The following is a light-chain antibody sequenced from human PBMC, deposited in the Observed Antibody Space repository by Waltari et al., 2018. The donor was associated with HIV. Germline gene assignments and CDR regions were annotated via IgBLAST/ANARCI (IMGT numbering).Light chain of an antibody. CDR3: QQYNSDFYT. Sequence: DIQMTQSPSTLSASVGDRVTITCRASQDVGYWLAWYQQKSGKAPKLLMYKTSILEYGVPSRFSGRASGTGFTLTIDGLQPEDFATYHCQQYNSDFYTFGQGTKLEIK. J-gene: IGKJ2*01. V-gene: IGKV1-5*03. CDR2: KTS. CDR1: QDVGYW.